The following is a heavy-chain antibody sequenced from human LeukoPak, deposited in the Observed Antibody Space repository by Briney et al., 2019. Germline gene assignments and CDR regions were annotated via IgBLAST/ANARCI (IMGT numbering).Heavy chain of an antibody. Sequence: SETLSLTCTVSGGSISSGSYYWSWIRQPAGKGLEGIGRIYTSVSTNYNPPLKSRVTISVDTSKNQFSLKLSSVTAADTAVYYCARDKYEFWSGYSGHFDYWGQGTLVTVSS. CDR1: GGSISSGSYY. D-gene: IGHD3-3*01. J-gene: IGHJ4*02. CDR2: IYTSVST. V-gene: IGHV4-61*02. CDR3: ARDKYEFWSGYSGHFDY.